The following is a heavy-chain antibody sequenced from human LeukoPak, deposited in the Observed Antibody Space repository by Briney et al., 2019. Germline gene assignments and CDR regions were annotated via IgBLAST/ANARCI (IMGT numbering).Heavy chain of an antibody. CDR2: INPNSGGT. Sequence: GASVTVSCKASGYTFTGYYMHWVRQAPGQGLEWMGWINPNSGGTNYAQKFQGRVTMTRDTSISTAYMELSRLRSDDTAVYYCARADSMVRGVIISPLLDYWGQGTLVTVSS. CDR1: GYTFTGYY. D-gene: IGHD3-10*01. CDR3: ARADSMVRGVIISPLLDY. J-gene: IGHJ4*02. V-gene: IGHV1-2*02.